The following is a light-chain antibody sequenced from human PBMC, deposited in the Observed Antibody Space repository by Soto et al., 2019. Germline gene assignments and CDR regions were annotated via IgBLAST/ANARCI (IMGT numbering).Light chain of an antibody. CDR3: GGCDDSLSGPV. CDR1: SSNIGSNY. Sequence: QSVLTQPPSASGSPGRRVNISCSGSSSNIGSNYVYWYRQFPGTAPKLLIQRNNQRPSGVPARFSGSKSGTSASLAISGLRSEDESDYYCGGCDDSLSGPVFGGGTKLTVL. J-gene: IGLJ2*01. V-gene: IGLV1-47*01. CDR2: RNN.